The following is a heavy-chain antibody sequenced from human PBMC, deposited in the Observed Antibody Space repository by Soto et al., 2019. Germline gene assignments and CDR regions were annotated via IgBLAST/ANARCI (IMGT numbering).Heavy chain of an antibody. CDR3: ARVSGSYYYGMDV. CDR1: GGSISSSNW. J-gene: IGHJ6*02. V-gene: IGHV4-4*02. Sequence: QVQLQESGPGLVKPSGTLSLTCAVSGGSISSSNWWSWVRQPPGKGLEWIGEIYHSGSTNYNPSPKSRVTRSVDKSKNQFSLKLSSVTAADTAVYYCARVSGSYYYGMDVWGQGTTVTVSS. D-gene: IGHD1-26*01. CDR2: IYHSGST.